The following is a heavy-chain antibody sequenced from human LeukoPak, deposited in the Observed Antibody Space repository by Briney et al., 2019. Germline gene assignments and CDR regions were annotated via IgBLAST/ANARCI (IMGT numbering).Heavy chain of an antibody. CDR1: GGSINSGGYY. D-gene: IGHD3/OR15-3a*01. Sequence: SETLSLNCTVSGGSINSGGYYWSWIRQHPGKGLEWIGYIYYSGSTYYNPSLKSRVTISVDTSKNQFSLKLSSVTAADTAVYYCARDRLPGLDYYYYGMDVWGQGTTVTVSS. V-gene: IGHV4-31*03. J-gene: IGHJ6*02. CDR2: IYYSGST. CDR3: ARDRLPGLDYYYYGMDV.